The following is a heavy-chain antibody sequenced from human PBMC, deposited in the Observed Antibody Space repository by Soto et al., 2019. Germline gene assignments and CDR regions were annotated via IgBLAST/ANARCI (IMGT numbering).Heavy chain of an antibody. V-gene: IGHV3-74*02. J-gene: IGHJ6*02. CDR2: INSDGSST. D-gene: IGHD4-17*01. Sequence: EVQLVESGGGLIQPGGSLRLSCAASGFTVSSNYMSWVRQAPGKGLEWVSRINSDGSSTSYADSVKGRFTISRDNAKNTLYLQMNSLRAEDTAVYYCARTDYGDYEGYYYYGMDVWGQGTTVTVSS. CDR1: GFTVSSNY. CDR3: ARTDYGDYEGYYYYGMDV.